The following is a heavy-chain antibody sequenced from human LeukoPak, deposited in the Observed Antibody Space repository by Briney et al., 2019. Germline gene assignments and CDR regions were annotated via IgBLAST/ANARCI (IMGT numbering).Heavy chain of an antibody. D-gene: IGHD3-10*01. CDR3: ASPGPMVREVIINALGDY. CDR1: GFTFSSYA. V-gene: IGHV3-23*01. Sequence: GGSLRLSCAASGFTFSSYAMSWVRQAPGKGLEWVSAISGSGGSTYYADSVKGRFTISRDNSKNTLYLQMNSLRAEDTAVYYCASPGPMVREVIINALGDYWGQGTLVTVSS. CDR2: ISGSGGST. J-gene: IGHJ4*02.